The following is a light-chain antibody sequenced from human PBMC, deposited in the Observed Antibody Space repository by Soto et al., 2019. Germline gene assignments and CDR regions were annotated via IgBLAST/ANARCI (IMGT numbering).Light chain of an antibody. CDR3: SSYTTSSTLV. V-gene: IGLV2-14*01. J-gene: IGLJ1*01. CDR1: SSDVGGYNY. Sequence: QSALTQPASVSGSPGQPITISCTGTSSDVGGYNYVSWYQQHTGKAPKLMIYEVSNRPAGVSNRFSGSKSGNTASLTISGLQAEDEADHYCSSYTTSSTLVFGTGTKVTVL. CDR2: EVS.